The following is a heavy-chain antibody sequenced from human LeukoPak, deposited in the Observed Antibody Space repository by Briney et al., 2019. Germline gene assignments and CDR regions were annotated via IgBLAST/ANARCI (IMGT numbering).Heavy chain of an antibody. D-gene: IGHD3-10*01. Sequence: SETLSLTRTVSGGSISSFYWSWIRQPPGKGLEWIGYVYYSGITNYNPSLKSRVTMSVDTSKNQFSLKLSSVTAADTAVYYCARNYYGSASYYRTGFDPWGQGTLVTVSS. CDR3: ARNYYGSASYYRTGFDP. V-gene: IGHV4-59*01. J-gene: IGHJ5*02. CDR2: VYYSGIT. CDR1: GGSISSFY.